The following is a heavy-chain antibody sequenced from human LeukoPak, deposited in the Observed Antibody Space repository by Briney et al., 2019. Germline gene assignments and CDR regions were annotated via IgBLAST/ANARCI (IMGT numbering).Heavy chain of an antibody. Sequence: SETLSLTCTVSGGSISGSSYYWGWIRQPPGKGLEWIGSFYNRGSSYYNPSLKSRVTISVDTSKNQFALKLSSVTAADTAVYYCARVYYYDSSGYYSPADAFDIWGQGTMVTVSS. J-gene: IGHJ3*02. CDR2: FYNRGSS. V-gene: IGHV4-39*06. D-gene: IGHD3-22*01. CDR3: ARVYYYDSSGYYSPADAFDI. CDR1: GGSISGSSYY.